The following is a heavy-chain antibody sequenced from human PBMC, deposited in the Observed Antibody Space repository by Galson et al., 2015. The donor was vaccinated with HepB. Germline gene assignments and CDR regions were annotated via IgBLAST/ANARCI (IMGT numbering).Heavy chain of an antibody. Sequence: SLRLSCAASGFTFSSYWMSWVRRAPGKGLEWVANIKQDGSEKYYVDSVKGRFTISRDNAKNSLHLQMNSLRAEDTAVYYCARVRLGYCSSTSCYNIKDYYYYYYMDVWGKGTTVTVSS. CDR1: GFTFSSYW. J-gene: IGHJ6*03. CDR2: IKQDGSEK. CDR3: ARVRLGYCSSTSCYNIKDYYYYYYMDV. D-gene: IGHD2-2*01. V-gene: IGHV3-7*01.